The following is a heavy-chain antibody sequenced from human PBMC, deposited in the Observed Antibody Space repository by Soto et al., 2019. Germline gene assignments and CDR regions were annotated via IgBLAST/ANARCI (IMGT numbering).Heavy chain of an antibody. CDR1: GGSIISSSYY. CDR2: NYYSWST. CDR3: ARYGGLGRYCISPRCENYYGMDV. V-gene: IGHV4-39*01. Sequence: SETLSLTCTVSGGSIISSSYYWAWICQPPGKGKEWIGRNYYSWSTYYNPSLKSRVTISVDTSKNQFSLKLSSVTAADTAVYYCARYGGLGRYCISPRCENYYGMDVWGQGTTIT. D-gene: IGHD2-2*01. J-gene: IGHJ6*02.